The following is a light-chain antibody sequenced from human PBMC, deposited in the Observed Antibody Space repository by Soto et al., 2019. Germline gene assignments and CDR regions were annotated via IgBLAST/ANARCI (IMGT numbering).Light chain of an antibody. CDR3: ISYTSRSTLYV. Sequence: QSVLTQPASVSGSPGQSITISCTGTSSDVGGYNYVSWYQQHPGKAPKLMIDDVSNRPSGVSNRFSGSKSGNTASLTISGLQAEDEADYYCISYTSRSTLYVFGTGTKVTVL. CDR2: DVS. J-gene: IGLJ1*01. V-gene: IGLV2-14*01. CDR1: SSDVGGYNY.